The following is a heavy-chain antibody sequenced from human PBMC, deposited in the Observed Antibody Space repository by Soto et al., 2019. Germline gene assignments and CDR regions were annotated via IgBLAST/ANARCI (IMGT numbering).Heavy chain of an antibody. CDR2: ISFSGAT. J-gene: IGHJ4*02. D-gene: IGHD5-12*01. CDR3: ARDRRHGYKPYFDF. Sequence: SETLSLTCTVSGVSITCYFWSWIRQTPGKGLDWIGSISFSGATYSNPSLKGRAALSVDTSENHLSLTLNSVTAADTAVYFCARDRRHGYKPYFDFCGQGNQVTVSS. V-gene: IGHV4-59*01. CDR1: GVSITCYF.